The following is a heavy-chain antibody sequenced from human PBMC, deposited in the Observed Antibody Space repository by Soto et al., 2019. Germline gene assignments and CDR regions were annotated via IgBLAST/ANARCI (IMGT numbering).Heavy chain of an antibody. CDR2: ISGSGGRT. CDR1: GFTFSSYA. Sequence: EVQLLESGGGLVQPGGSLRLSCAASGFTFSSYAMRWVRQAPGKGLEWVSAISGSGGRTYYADSVKGRFTITRDNSKKSLYLQMSSRIAEDVAVDCCAREHSLVTTVACIDCWGQGTLVTVSS. D-gene: IGHD4-17*01. CDR3: AREHSLVTTVACIDC. J-gene: IGHJ4*02. V-gene: IGHV3-23*01.